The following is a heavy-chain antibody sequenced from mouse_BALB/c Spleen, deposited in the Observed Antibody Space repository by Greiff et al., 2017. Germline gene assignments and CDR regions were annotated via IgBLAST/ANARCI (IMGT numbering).Heavy chain of an antibody. CDR1: GYTFTSYY. V-gene: IGHV1S81*02. D-gene: IGHD2-2*01. Sequence: QVQLQQPGAELVKPGASVKLSCKASGYTFTSYYMYWVKQRPGQGLEWIGGINPSNGGTNFNEKFKSKATLTVDKSSSTAYMQLSSLTSEDSAVYYCTREGYDDYYFDYWGQGTTLTVSS. CDR3: TREGYDDYYFDY. J-gene: IGHJ2*01. CDR2: INPSNGGT.